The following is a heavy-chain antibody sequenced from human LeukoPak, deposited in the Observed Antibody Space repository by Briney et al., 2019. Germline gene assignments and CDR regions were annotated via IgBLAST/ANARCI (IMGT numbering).Heavy chain of an antibody. CDR2: IYYSGNT. J-gene: IGHJ4*02. CDR3: AREGTYGDSEVFDY. V-gene: IGHV4-31*03. D-gene: IGHD4-17*01. CDR1: GGPISSGGYY. Sequence: SQTLSLTCTVSGGPISSGGYYWTWIRQHPGKGLEWIGYIYYSGNTYYNPSLKSRVTISVDTSKNQFSLKLSSVTAADTAVYYCAREGTYGDSEVFDYWGQGTLATVSP.